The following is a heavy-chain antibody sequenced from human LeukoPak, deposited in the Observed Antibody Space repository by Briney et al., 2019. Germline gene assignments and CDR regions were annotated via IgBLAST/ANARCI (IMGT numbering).Heavy chain of an antibody. D-gene: IGHD3-3*01. CDR3: AIGITIFGVVRYYYYGMDV. Sequence: GASVKVSCKASGYTFTGYYMHWVRQAPGQGLEWMGGIIPIFGTANYAQKFQGRVTITADESTSTAYMELSSLRSEDTAVYYCAIGITIFGVVRYYYYGMDVWGQGTTVTVSS. V-gene: IGHV1-69*13. J-gene: IGHJ6*02. CDR2: IIPIFGTA. CDR1: GYTFTGYY.